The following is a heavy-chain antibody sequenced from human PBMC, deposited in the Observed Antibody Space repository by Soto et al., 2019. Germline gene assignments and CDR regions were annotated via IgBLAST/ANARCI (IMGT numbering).Heavy chain of an antibody. D-gene: IGHD2-15*01. CDR2: IYPGDSDT. J-gene: IGHJ5*02. CDR1: GYNFPTYW. Sequence: LKISGKAAGYNFPTYWLGWVGQLPGKGLEWMGIIYPGDSDTRYSPSFQGQVTISADKSISTAYLQWSSLKPSDTAMYFCARWRVAATYSFDPCGTGFLFSVSS. CDR3: ARWRVAATYSFDP. V-gene: IGHV5-51*01.